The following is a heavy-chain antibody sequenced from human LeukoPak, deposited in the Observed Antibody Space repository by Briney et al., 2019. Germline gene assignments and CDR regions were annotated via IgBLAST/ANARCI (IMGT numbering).Heavy chain of an antibody. CDR2: IYYSGST. V-gene: IGHV4-39*07. Sequence: PSETLSLTCTVSGGSISSSSYYWGWIRQPPGKGLEWIGSIYYSGSTYYNPSLKSRVTISVDTSKNQFSLKLSSVTAADTAVYYCARGLSASHGVEAFDIWGQGTMVTVSS. J-gene: IGHJ3*02. CDR1: GGSISSSSYY. D-gene: IGHD5-24*01. CDR3: ARGLSASHGVEAFDI.